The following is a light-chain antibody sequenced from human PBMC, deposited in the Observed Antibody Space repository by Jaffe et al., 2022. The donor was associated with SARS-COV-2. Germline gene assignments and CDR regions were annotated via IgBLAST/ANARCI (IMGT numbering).Light chain of an antibody. CDR2: DVS. J-gene: IGLJ3*02. CDR3: SSYTSSNTLV. Sequence: QSALTQPASVSGSPGQSITISCTGTSSDVGGYNFVFWYQQHPGKAPKLMIYDVSDRPSGISNRFSGSKSGNTASLTISGLQAEDEANYYCSSYTSSNTLVFGGGTKLTVL. CDR1: SSDVGGYNF. V-gene: IGLV2-14*01.